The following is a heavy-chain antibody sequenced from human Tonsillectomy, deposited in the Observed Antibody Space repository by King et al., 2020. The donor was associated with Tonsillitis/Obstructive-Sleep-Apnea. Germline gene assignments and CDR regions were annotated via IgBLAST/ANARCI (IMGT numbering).Heavy chain of an antibody. J-gene: IGHJ4*02. CDR1: GGSISSYY. Sequence: QLQESGPGLVRPSETLSLTCTVSGGSISSYYWSWIRQPPGKGLEWIGYIHYSGSTKYNPSLKSRVTISVDTSKNQFSLKLSSVTAADTAVYYCARSDGSGSYFDYWGQGALVSVSS. V-gene: IGHV4-59*01. D-gene: IGHD3-10*01. CDR2: IHYSGST. CDR3: ARSDGSGSYFDY.